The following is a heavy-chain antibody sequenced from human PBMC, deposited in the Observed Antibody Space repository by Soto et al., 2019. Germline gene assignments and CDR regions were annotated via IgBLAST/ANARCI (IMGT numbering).Heavy chain of an antibody. V-gene: IGHV1-8*01. J-gene: IGHJ4*02. CDR1: GYTFTSYD. Sequence: ASVKVSCKASGYTFTSYDINWVRQATGQGLEWMGWMNPNSGNTGYAQKFQGRVTMTRNTSISTAYMELSSLRSEDTAVYYCAVLCSSTSCYLYWGQGTLVTVSS. CDR2: MNPNSGNT. D-gene: IGHD2-2*01. CDR3: AVLCSSTSCYLY.